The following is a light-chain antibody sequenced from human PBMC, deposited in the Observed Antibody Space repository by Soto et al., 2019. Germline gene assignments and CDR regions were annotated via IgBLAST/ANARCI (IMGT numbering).Light chain of an antibody. CDR3: KQYNNWLMLS. Sequence: TQSAGSLHLCPGERDTLXCRASQSFSSSYLAWYQQKPGKVPRLLXXGASTRATGIQARLSGSGSGKEFTLNISSLQSEDFAIYYCKQYNNWLMLSFGGGTKVDIK. V-gene: IGKV3-15*01. CDR2: GAS. CDR1: QSFSSS. J-gene: IGKJ4*01.